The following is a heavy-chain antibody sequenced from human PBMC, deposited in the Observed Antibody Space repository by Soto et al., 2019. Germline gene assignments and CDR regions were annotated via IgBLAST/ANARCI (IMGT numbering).Heavy chain of an antibody. Sequence: PGGSLRLSCAASGFTVSSNYMSWVRQAPGKGLEWVLVIYGGGSTFYADSVKGRFTISRDNSKNTLYLQMNSLTAEDTAVYYCAREDAFDIWGQGTMVTVSS. J-gene: IGHJ3*02. V-gene: IGHV3-53*01. CDR1: GFTVSSNY. CDR3: AREDAFDI. CDR2: IYGGGST.